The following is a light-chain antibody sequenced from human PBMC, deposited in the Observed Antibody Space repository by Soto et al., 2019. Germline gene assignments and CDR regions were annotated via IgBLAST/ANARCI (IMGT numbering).Light chain of an antibody. CDR3: TSYRSSSSTYV. Sequence: QSSLGQPASVSGSPGQSITISCTGTIGDIGNYNYVSWYQHYPGKAPRLLIYEVYNRPSGVSNRFSGSKSGDTASLTISGLQAEDEGDYYCTSYRSSSSTYVFGTGTKVTVL. V-gene: IGLV2-14*01. CDR2: EVY. J-gene: IGLJ1*01. CDR1: IGDIGNYNY.